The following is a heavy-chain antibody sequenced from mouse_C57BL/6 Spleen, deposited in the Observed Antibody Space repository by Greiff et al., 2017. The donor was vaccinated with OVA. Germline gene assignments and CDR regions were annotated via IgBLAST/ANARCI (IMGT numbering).Heavy chain of an antibody. CDR1: GYTFTSYW. CDR2: IDPSDSYT. V-gene: IGHV1-50*01. J-gene: IGHJ2*01. Sequence: QVQLQQPGAELVKPGASVKLSCKASGYTFTSYWMQWVKQRPGQGLEWIGEIDPSDSYTNYNQKFKDKATLTVDKSSSTAYMQLSSLTSEDSAVYYCARDIIGYFDYWGQGTTLTVSS. D-gene: IGHD2-14*01. CDR3: ARDIIGYFDY.